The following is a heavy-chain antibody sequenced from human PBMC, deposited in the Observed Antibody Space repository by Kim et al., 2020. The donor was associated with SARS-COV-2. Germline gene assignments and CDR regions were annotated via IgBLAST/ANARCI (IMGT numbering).Heavy chain of an antibody. Sequence: VKGRFNISRDNAKNSLYLQMNSLRAEDTAVYYCAGRYCSSTSCYRPTWFDPWGQGTLVTVSS. V-gene: IGHV3-48*03. CDR3: AGRYCSSTSCYRPTWFDP. D-gene: IGHD2-2*02. J-gene: IGHJ5*02.